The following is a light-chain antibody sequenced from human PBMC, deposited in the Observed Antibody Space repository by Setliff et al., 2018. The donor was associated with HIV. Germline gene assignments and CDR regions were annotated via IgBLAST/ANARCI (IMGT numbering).Light chain of an antibody. J-gene: IGLJ1*01. CDR1: SSDIGTYNY. CDR3: CSYAGSYTYI. CDR2: DVS. Sequence: QSALTQPRSVSGSPGQSVTFSCTGSSSDIGTYNYVSWYQQHPGKAPKLMIYDVSRRPSGVPDRFSGSKSGNTASLTISGLQADDEADYYCCSYAGSYTYIFGTGTKGTVL. V-gene: IGLV2-11*01.